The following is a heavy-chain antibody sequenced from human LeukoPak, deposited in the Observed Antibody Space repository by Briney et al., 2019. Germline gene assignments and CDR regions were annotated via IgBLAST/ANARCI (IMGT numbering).Heavy chain of an antibody. J-gene: IGHJ4*02. D-gene: IGHD2-15*01. CDR3: AKQLGYCSDGSCYFPY. V-gene: IGHV3-23*01. CDR1: GFPFSSYA. CDR2: ISGSGGST. Sequence: GGSLRLSCAASGFPFSSYAMSWVRQAPGKGLEWVSGISGSGGSTYYADSVQGRFTISRDNSKSTLCLQMNSLRAEDTAVYYCAKQLGYCSDGSCYFPYWGQGTLVTVSS.